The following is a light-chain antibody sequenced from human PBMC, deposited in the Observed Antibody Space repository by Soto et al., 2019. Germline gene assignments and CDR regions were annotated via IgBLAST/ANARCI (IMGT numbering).Light chain of an antibody. Sequence: QSVLTQPASASGTPGQRVTISCSGSSSNIGSNYVYWYQQLPGTAPKLLIYRNEQRPSGVPDRFSGTKSGTSASLAISGLRSEDEADYYCAAWGGSLSGVVFGGGTKLTVL. V-gene: IGLV1-47*01. CDR3: AAWGGSLSGVV. CDR1: SSNIGSNY. CDR2: RNE. J-gene: IGLJ2*01.